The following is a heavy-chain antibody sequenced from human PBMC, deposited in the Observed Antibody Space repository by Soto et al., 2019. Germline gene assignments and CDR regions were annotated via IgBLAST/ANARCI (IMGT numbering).Heavy chain of an antibody. V-gene: IGHV1-58*01. CDR1: GFTFTSSA. D-gene: IGHD6-13*01. J-gene: IGHJ6*02. CDR2: IVVGSGNT. CDR3: AADRKYSSSRTDYYYYGMDV. Sequence: GASVKVSCKASGFTFTSSAVQWVRQARGQRLEWIGWIVVGSGNTNYAQKFQERVTITRDMSTSTAYMELSSLRSEDTAVYYCAADRKYSSSRTDYYYYGMDVWGQGTTVTVSS.